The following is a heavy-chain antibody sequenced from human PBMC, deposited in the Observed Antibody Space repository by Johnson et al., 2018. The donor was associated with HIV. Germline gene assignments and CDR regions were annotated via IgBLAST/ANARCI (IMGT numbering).Heavy chain of an antibody. CDR3: ARVRAGRENAFDV. V-gene: IGHV3-23*01. D-gene: IGHD1-26*01. Sequence: RLSCAASGFTFSSYAMSWVRQAPGKGLEWVSTISNSGGDTYYADSVKGRFTISRDNSKNTLSLQMNSPRVDDTAIYYCARVRAGRENAFDVWGQGTMVTVSS. CDR2: ISNSGGDT. CDR1: GFTFSSYA. J-gene: IGHJ3*01.